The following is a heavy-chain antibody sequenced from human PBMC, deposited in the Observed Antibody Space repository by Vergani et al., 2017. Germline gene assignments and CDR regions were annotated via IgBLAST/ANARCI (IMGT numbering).Heavy chain of an antibody. CDR2: IIPMFGTL. D-gene: IGHD6-6*01. CDR3: ARGGSDYSSSSGRYYFYLDV. V-gene: IGHV1-69*01. CDR1: GGTFSSYG. J-gene: IGHJ6*03. Sequence: QLVQSGAELKKPGSSVKVSCKASGGTFSSYGINWVRQAPGQALEWMGGIIPMFGTLNYAPKFQDRVTITAHESTSTAYMEMRSLRSEDTAIFYCARGGSDYSSSSGRYYFYLDVWGNGTTVTVSS.